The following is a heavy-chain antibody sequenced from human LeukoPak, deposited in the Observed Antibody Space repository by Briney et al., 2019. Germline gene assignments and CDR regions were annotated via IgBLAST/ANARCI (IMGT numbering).Heavy chain of an antibody. CDR2: IYYSGST. J-gene: IGHJ5*02. V-gene: IGHV4-59*12. Sequence: SETLSLTRTVSGGSMSPYHWGWIRQPPGKGLEWTGYIYYSGSTNYNPSLKSRVTISVDTSKNQFSLKLSSVTAADTAVYYCARGVEWFDPWGQGTLVTVSS. CDR1: GGSMSPYH. CDR3: ARGVEWFDP.